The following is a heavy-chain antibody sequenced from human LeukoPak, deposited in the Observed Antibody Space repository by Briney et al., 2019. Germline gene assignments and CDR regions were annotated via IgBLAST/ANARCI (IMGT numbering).Heavy chain of an antibody. J-gene: IGHJ4*02. D-gene: IGHD3-22*01. V-gene: IGHV3-30*14. CDR1: GFTFSTSA. CDR3: ARDGYYDSSGYYF. CDR2: ISDDGIHT. Sequence: GGSLRLSCAASGFTFSTSALHWVRQAPGKGLESVAIISDDGIHTYYTDSVKGRFSISRDNSKNTLYLQMNSLRAEDTAVYCCARDGYYDSSGYYFWGQGTLVTVSS.